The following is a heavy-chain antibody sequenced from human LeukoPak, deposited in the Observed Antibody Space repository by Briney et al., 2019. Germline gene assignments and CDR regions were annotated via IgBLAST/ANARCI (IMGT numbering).Heavy chain of an antibody. CDR2: IIPILGIA. Sequence: ASVKVSCKASGGTFSSYTINWVRQAPGQGLEWMGRIIPILGIANYAHKFQGSVTITADKSTSTAYMELSSLRSEDTAVYYCASPRALYCSSTSCQTANGAFDIWGQGTMVTVSS. CDR3: ASPRALYCSSTSCQTANGAFDI. CDR1: GGTFSSYT. D-gene: IGHD2-2*01. J-gene: IGHJ3*02. V-gene: IGHV1-69*02.